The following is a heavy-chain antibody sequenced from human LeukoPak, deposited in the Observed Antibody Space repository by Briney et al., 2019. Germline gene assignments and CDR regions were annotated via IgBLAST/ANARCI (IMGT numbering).Heavy chain of an antibody. CDR3: ARLNDDILTGPLVDY. D-gene: IGHD3-9*01. V-gene: IGHV4-59*08. Sequence: SETLSLTCTVSGGSISSYYWSWIRQPPGKGLEWIGYIYYSGSTNYNPSLKSRVTISVDTSKNQFSLKLSSVTAADTAVYYCARLNDDILTGPLVDYWGQGTLVTVSP. J-gene: IGHJ4*02. CDR2: IYYSGST. CDR1: GGSISSYY.